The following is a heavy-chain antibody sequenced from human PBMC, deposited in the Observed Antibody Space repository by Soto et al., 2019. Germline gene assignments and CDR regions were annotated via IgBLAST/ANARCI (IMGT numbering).Heavy chain of an antibody. J-gene: IGHJ4*02. D-gene: IGHD3-3*01. CDR2: IYWDDDK. V-gene: IGHV2-5*02. Sequence: QITLNESGPTLVKPTQTLTLTCTFSGFSLTTSGVGVGWIRQSPGKAPEWLALIYWDDDKRYSPSLKSRLTSTKDTSKNQVVLTMANLDPADTATYYSAHRVLRPVFGLVTTTAIYFDFWGQGTPVAVSS. CDR3: AHRVLRPVFGLVTTTAIYFDF. CDR1: GFSLTTSGVG.